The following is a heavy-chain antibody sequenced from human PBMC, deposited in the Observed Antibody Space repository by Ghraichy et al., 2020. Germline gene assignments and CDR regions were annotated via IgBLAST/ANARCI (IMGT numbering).Heavy chain of an antibody. J-gene: IGHJ4*02. V-gene: IGHV1-8*01. CDR1: GFRFASYD. CDR3: ARVISGTYQSYYFDS. Sequence: ASVKVSCKASGFRFASYDIAWVRQATGQGLEWMGSMKFQGRVSMTRETSIDTAYMELTSLRSEDTAVYYCARVISGTYQSYYFDSWGQGTPVTVSS. CDR2: M. D-gene: IGHD1-20*01.